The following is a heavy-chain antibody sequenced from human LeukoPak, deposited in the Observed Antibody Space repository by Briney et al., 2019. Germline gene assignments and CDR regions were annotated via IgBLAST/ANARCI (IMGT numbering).Heavy chain of an antibody. CDR3: ARDSVPTYSGSYFSAFDI. CDR1: GFTFSNYK. Sequence: PGGSLRLSCAASGFTFSNYKINWVRQAPGKGLEWVSYISSTSSTIYYADSVKGRFTISRGNAKNSLYLQMHSLRAEDTAVYYCARDSVPTYSGSYFSAFDIWGQGTMVSVSS. D-gene: IGHD1-26*01. CDR2: ISSTSSTI. J-gene: IGHJ3*02. V-gene: IGHV3-48*01.